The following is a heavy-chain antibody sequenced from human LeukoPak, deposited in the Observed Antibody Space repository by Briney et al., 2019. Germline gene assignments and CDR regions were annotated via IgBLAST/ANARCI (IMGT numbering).Heavy chain of an antibody. D-gene: IGHD2-15*01. J-gene: IGHJ4*02. CDR3: AKCNSPYCSCGSCWGLDY. Sequence: GGSLRLSCAASGFTFSTYGIHWVRQAPGEGLEWVAVISYDGSNKYYADSVKGRFTNSRDNYRNTMYLQMNSLRAQDTALYYCAKCNSPYCSCGSCWGLDYWGQRTRVSVSS. V-gene: IGHV3-30*18. CDR2: ISYDGSNK. CDR1: GFTFSTYG.